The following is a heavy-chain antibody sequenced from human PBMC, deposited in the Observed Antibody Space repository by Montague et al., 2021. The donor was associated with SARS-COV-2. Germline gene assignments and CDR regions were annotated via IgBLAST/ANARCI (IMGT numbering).Heavy chain of an antibody. D-gene: IGHD5-18*01. CDR3: AREPKPVGYSYGYTFFDE. CDR1: GFTFSSYA. Sequence: SLRLSCSASGFTFSSYALHWVRQAPGKGPEWVAVISYNGRNKQYXDPVKGRSTVSRDNSKNTLYLQLDSLKTDDTAVHYCAREPKPVGYSYGYTFFDEWGQGTLVTVSS. V-gene: IGHV3-30*03. J-gene: IGHJ4*02. CDR2: ISYNGRNK.